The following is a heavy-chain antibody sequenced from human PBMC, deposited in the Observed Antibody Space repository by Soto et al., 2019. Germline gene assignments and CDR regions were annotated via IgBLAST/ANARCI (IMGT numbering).Heavy chain of an antibody. CDR2: ISGSGGT. J-gene: IGHJ5*02. CDR1: GFSFSSYA. Sequence: EVQLLESGGGLVQPGGSLRLSCAASGFSFSSYAMSWVRQAPGKGLEWVSVISGSGGTDYADSVKGRFTISRDNSKSTLYLQMNNLRADDTAVYYCAKGASYGSRSYPLDPWGQGTLVTVSS. D-gene: IGHD3-10*01. V-gene: IGHV3-23*01. CDR3: AKGASYGSRSYPLDP.